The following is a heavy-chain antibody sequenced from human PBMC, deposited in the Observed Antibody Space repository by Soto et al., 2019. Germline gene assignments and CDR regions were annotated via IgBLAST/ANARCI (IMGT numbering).Heavy chain of an antibody. CDR2: ISGDGDST. Sequence: EVQLVESGGALVQPGGSLRLSCAASGFTFSSYAIHWVRQAPGKGMQYLAAISGDGDSTHYGDSVKGRFTISRDNSKSTLYLQMHSLRPEDMAVYYCARGDFPNWYLDVWGRGTLVTISS. J-gene: IGHJ2*01. V-gene: IGHV3-64*07. CDR1: GFTFSSYA. CDR3: ARGDFPNWYLDV. D-gene: IGHD2-21*02.